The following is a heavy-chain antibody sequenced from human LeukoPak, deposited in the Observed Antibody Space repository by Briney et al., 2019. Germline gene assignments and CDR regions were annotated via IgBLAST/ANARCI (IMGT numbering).Heavy chain of an antibody. Sequence: PGGSLRLSCAASGFTFSSYAMSWVRQAPGKGLEWVSAISGSGGSTYYADSVKGRFTISRDNSKNTLYLQMNSLRVEDTAVYYCVKEEVGQQLVVLDGSYFDYWGQGTLVTVSS. D-gene: IGHD6-13*01. J-gene: IGHJ4*02. V-gene: IGHV3-23*01. CDR2: ISGSGGST. CDR3: VKEEVGQQLVVLDGSYFDY. CDR1: GFTFSSYA.